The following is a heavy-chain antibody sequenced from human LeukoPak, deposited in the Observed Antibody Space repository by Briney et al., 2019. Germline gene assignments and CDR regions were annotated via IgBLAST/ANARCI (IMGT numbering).Heavy chain of an antibody. Sequence: GGSLRLSCAASGFTFNTFTMNWVRQAPGKGLEWVSSIGRSSIDKYYADSVRGRFTISRDNAKNSLYVQMSSLRAEDTAVYYCVRGDSRELWGQGTLVTVSS. D-gene: IGHD3-22*01. J-gene: IGHJ4*02. CDR3: VRGDSREL. CDR1: GFTFNTFT. CDR2: IGRSSIDK. V-gene: IGHV3-21*01.